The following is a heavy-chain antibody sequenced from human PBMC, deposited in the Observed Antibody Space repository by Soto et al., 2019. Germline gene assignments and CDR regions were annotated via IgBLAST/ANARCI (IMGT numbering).Heavy chain of an antibody. Sequence: QVQLQQSGPGLVKPSQTLSLTCAISGDSVSSNTATWNWIRQSPSRGLEWLGRTYYRSNWERDSAVSGQSRLTIHPDTSKNQCSLQLNSVTPEDTAVYYCVRSIGNSWLAYWGQGTLVTVSS. D-gene: IGHD3-9*01. J-gene: IGHJ4*02. CDR3: VRSIGNSWLAY. CDR2: TYYRSNWER. V-gene: IGHV6-1*01. CDR1: GDSVSSNTAT.